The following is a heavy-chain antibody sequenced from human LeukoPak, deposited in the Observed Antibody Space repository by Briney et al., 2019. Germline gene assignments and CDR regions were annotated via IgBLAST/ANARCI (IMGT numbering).Heavy chain of an antibody. CDR2: INAGNGNT. J-gene: IGHJ5*02. D-gene: IGHD6-19*01. V-gene: IGHV1-3*01. CDR3: ARDKSSGWYRDPHNWFDP. Sequence: ASVKVSCKASGYTFTSYAMHWVRQASGQRLEWMGWINAGNGNTKYSQKFQGRVTITRDTSASTAYMELSSLRSEDTAVYYCARDKSSGWYRDPHNWFDPWGQGTLVTVSS. CDR1: GYTFTSYA.